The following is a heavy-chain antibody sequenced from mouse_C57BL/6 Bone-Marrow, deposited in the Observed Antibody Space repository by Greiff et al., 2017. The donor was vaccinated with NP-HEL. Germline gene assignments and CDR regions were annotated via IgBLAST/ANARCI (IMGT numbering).Heavy chain of an antibody. Sequence: QVQLQQSGAELARPGASVKLSCKASGYTFTSYGISWVKQRTGQGLEWIGEIYPRSGNTYYNEKFKGKATLTADKSSSTAYMELRSLTSEDSAVYFCITTVAAEAWFAYWGQGTLVTVSA. CDR1: GYTFTSYG. J-gene: IGHJ3*01. V-gene: IGHV1-81*01. CDR3: ITTVAAEAWFAY. D-gene: IGHD1-1*01. CDR2: IYPRSGNT.